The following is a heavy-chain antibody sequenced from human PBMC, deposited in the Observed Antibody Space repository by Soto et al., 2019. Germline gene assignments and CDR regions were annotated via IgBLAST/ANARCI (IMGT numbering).Heavy chain of an antibody. V-gene: IGHV1-3*01. CDR2: INAGNGNT. J-gene: IGHJ4*02. Sequence: ASVKVSCKASGYTFTSYAMHWVRQAPGQRLEWMGWINAGNGNTKYSQKFQGRVTITRDTSASTAYMELSSLRSEDTAVYYCARVAPYYYDSSGYYYGPIFDYWGQGTMVTVYS. CDR3: ARVAPYYYDSSGYYYGPIFDY. CDR1: GYTFTSYA. D-gene: IGHD3-22*01.